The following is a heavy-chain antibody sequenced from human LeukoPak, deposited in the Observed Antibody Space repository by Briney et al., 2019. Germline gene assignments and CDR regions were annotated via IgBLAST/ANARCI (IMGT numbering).Heavy chain of an antibody. CDR3: ATYTQNFGAPGTDY. D-gene: IGHD3-10*01. J-gene: IGHJ4*02. CDR1: GFTFNKYW. V-gene: IGHV3-7*01. CDR2: IDKDGREK. Sequence: GGSLRLSCTVSGFTFNKYWMRWVRQAPGKGLEWVASIDKDGREKRYVDSAEGRFTISRDNAKNSVYLQMTSVGAEDTAVYYCATYTQNFGAPGTDYWGQGTLVTVSS.